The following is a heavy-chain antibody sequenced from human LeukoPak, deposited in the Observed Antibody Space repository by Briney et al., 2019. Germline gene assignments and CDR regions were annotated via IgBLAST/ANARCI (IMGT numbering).Heavy chain of an antibody. D-gene: IGHD1-1*01. CDR3: ARAPTGTTGRDYYYYMDV. V-gene: IGHV4-39*01. CDR1: GGSISSSSYY. J-gene: IGHJ6*03. Sequence: SETLSLTCTVSGGSISSSSYYWGWIRQPPGKGLEWIGSIYYSGSTYYNPSLKSRVTISVDTSKNQFSLKLSSVTAADTAVYYCARAPTGTTGRDYYYYMDVWGKGTTVTVSS. CDR2: IYYSGST.